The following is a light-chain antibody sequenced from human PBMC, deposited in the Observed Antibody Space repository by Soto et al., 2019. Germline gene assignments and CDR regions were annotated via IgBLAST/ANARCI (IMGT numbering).Light chain of an antibody. CDR1: QRIDRY. CDR3: QQYKDHAWT. J-gene: IGKJ1*01. Sequence: DIQLNQSPSTLSASVGDRVTITCRASQRIDRYLAWYQQKPGKAPKLLVYDASTLEGGVPSRFRGRGSATECILTISSLQPDDFATYYCQQYKDHAWTFGRGTRV. CDR2: DAS. V-gene: IGKV1-5*01.